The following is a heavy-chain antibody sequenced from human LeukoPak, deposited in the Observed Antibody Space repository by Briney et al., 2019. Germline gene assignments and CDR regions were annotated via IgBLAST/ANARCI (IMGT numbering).Heavy chain of an antibody. D-gene: IGHD3-22*01. V-gene: IGHV4-59*01. CDR3: ARGYYDSSGYYYLFDY. Sequence: PSGTLSLTCTVSGGSISSYYWSWIRQPPGKGLEWIGYIYYSGSTNYNPSLKSRVTISVDTSKNQFSLKLGSVTAADTAVYYCARGYYDSSGYYYLFDYWGQGTLVTVSS. CDR1: GGSISSYY. J-gene: IGHJ4*02. CDR2: IYYSGST.